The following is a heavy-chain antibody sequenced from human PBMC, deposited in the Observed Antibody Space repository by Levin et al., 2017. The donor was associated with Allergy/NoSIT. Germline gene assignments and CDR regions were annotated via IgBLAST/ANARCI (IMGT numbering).Heavy chain of an antibody. Sequence: GGSLRLSCAASGFTFSSHAMTWVRQAPGKGLEWVSFSSGSGGRTYYADSMKGRFTISRDNSKNTLYLQLNSLRAEDTAIYYCARFTNYAMDVWGQGTTVTVSS. J-gene: IGHJ6*02. CDR1: GFTFSSHA. CDR3: ARFTNYAMDV. V-gene: IGHV3-23*01. D-gene: IGHD2-8*01. CDR2: SSGSGGRT.